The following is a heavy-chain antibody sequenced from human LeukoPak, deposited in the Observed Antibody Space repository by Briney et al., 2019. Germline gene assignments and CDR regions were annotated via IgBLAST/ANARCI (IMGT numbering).Heavy chain of an antibody. V-gene: IGHV3-48*03. CDR3: ARGSVQLEGQDYYYYGMDV. CDR2: ISSSGSPV. CDR1: GFTFSSYE. D-gene: IGHD1-1*01. J-gene: IGHJ6*02. Sequence: GGSLRLSCAASGFTFSSYEMNWVRQAPGKGLEWVSYISSSGSPVYYADSVKGRFAISRDNAKNSLYLQMNSLRAEDTAVYYCARGSVQLEGQDYYYYGMDVWGQGTTVTVSS.